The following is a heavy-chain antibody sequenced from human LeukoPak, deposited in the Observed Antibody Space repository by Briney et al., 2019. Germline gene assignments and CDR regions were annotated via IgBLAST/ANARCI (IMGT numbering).Heavy chain of an antibody. CDR1: GGSISSSSYY. Sequence: SETLSLTCTVSGGSISSSSYYWGWVRQPPGKGLEWIGSVYYSGSTYYNPSLKSRVTISVDTSKNQFSLKLSSVTAADTAVYYCARVAGYTSMITVYYFDYWGQGTLVTDSS. CDR3: ARVAGYTSMITVYYFDY. D-gene: IGHD5-18*01. CDR2: VYYSGST. V-gene: IGHV4-39*07. J-gene: IGHJ4*02.